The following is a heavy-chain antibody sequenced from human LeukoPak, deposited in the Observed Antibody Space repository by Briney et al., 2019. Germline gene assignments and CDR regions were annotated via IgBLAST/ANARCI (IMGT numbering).Heavy chain of an antibody. V-gene: IGHV4-59*08. CDR1: GGSISSYY. CDR3: ARAVVRGRYYYYYYMDV. J-gene: IGHJ6*03. CDR2: IYYSGST. D-gene: IGHD3-10*01. Sequence: PSETLSLTCTVSGGSISSYYWSWIRQPPGKGLEWIGYIYYSGSTNYNPSLKSRVTISVDTSKNQFSLKLSSVTAADTAVYYCARAVVRGRYYYYYYMDVWGKGTTVTISS.